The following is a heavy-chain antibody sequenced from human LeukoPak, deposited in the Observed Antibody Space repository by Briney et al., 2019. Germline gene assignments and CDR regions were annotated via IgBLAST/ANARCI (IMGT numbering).Heavy chain of an antibody. J-gene: IGHJ4*02. CDR3: ARDQPKITYYYDSSGYPVFDY. D-gene: IGHD3-22*01. CDR2: IKQDGSET. CDR1: GFTFSSYW. V-gene: IGHV3-7*01. Sequence: GGSLRLSCAASGFTFSSYWMSWVRQAPGKGLEWVANIKQDGSETYYVDSVKGRFTISRDNAKNSLYLQMNSLRAEDTAVYYCARDQPKITYYYDSSGYPVFDYWGQGTLVTVSS.